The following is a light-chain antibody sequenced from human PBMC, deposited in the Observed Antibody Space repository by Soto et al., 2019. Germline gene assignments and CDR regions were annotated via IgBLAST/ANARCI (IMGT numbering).Light chain of an antibody. CDR3: SSYTSSYSHV. CDR1: SSDVGGYNY. CDR2: EVS. Sequence: QSALTQPASVSGSPGQSITMSCTGTSSDVGGYNYVSWYQQHPGKAPKLMINEVSNRPSGVSNRFSGSKSGNTASLTISGLQAEDEADYYCSSYTSSYSHVFGSGTKLTVL. V-gene: IGLV2-14*01. J-gene: IGLJ1*01.